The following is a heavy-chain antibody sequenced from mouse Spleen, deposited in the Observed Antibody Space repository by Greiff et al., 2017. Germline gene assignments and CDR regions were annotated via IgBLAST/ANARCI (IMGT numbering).Heavy chain of an antibody. Sequence: EVNLVESGGGLVKPGGSLKLSCAASGFTFSDYGMHWVRQAPEKGLEWVAYISSGSSTIYYADTVKGRFTISRDNAKNTLFLQMTSLRSEDTAMYYCARQATVVARAWFAYWGQGTLVTVSA. V-gene: IGHV5-17*01. J-gene: IGHJ3*01. CDR3: ARQATVVARAWFAY. CDR1: GFTFSDYG. CDR2: ISSGSSTI. D-gene: IGHD1-1*01.